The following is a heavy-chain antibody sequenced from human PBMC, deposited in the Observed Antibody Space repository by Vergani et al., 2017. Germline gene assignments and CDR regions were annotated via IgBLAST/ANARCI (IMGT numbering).Heavy chain of an antibody. D-gene: IGHD2-2*01. J-gene: IGHJ6*02. CDR2: FDPEDGET. V-gene: IGHV1-24*01. Sequence: QVQLVQSGAEVKKPGASVKVSCKVSGYTLTELSMHWVRQAPGKGLEWMGGFDPEDGETIYAQKFQGRVTMTEDTSTDTAYMELSSLRSEDTAVYYCATSRYCSSTSCVQGYYYYYYGMDVWGQGTTVTVSS. CDR1: GYTLTELS. CDR3: ATSRYCSSTSCVQGYYYYYYGMDV.